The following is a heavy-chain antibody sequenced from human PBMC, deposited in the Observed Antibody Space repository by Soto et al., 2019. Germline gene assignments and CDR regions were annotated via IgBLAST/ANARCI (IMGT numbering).Heavy chain of an antibody. CDR2: IYYSGST. V-gene: IGHV4-59*01. CDR1: GGSISSYY. CDR3: ARARGGLEIKPFFFGY. D-gene: IGHD3-16*01. J-gene: IGHJ4*02. Sequence: SSETLSLTCTVSGGSISSYYWSWIRQPPGKGLEWIGYIYYSGSTNYNPSLKSRVTISVDTSKNQFSLKLSSVTAADTAVYYCARARGGLEIKPFFFGYWGQGNLVTVSS.